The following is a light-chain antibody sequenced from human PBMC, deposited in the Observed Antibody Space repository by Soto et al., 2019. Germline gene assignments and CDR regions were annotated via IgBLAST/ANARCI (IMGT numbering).Light chain of an antibody. Sequence: EIVMTKSPATLSVSRWERATLSCRASQSVSSNLAWYQQKPGQAPRLLIYDASTRATVIPARFSGSGSGTEFTLTISSLQSEDFAVDYCQQYNDWPRTFGQATKVDIK. CDR3: QQYNDWPRT. CDR1: QSVSSN. J-gene: IGKJ1*01. V-gene: IGKV3-15*01. CDR2: DAS.